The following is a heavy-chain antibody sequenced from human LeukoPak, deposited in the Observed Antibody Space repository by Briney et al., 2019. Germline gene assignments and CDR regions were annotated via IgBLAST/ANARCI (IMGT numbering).Heavy chain of an antibody. CDR3: ARVVPSGPYYYESSGYSPMAFDY. V-gene: IGHV4-59*01. D-gene: IGHD3-22*01. J-gene: IGHJ4*02. Sequence: SETLSLTCTVSGGSINNYYWSWIRQPPGKGLEWIGYIYYSGSTNYNPSLKSRVTISVDTSKKQFSLKLRSVTDAGTAVYYCARVVPSGPYYYESSGYSPMAFDYWGQGTLVSVSS. CDR2: IYYSGST. CDR1: GGSINNYY.